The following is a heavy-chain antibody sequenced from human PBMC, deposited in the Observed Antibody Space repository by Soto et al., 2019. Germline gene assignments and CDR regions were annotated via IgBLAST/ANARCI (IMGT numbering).Heavy chain of an antibody. CDR1: GGSISSSSYY. D-gene: IGHD3-9*01. CDR3: ASSDYDILTGYSNPIDY. J-gene: IGHJ4*02. V-gene: IGHV4-39*01. Sequence: SETLSLTCTVSGGSISSSSYYWGWIRQPPGKGLEWIGRIYYSGSTYYNPSLKSRVTISVDTSKNQFSLKLSSVTAADTAVYYCASSDYDILTGYSNPIDYWGQGTLVTVSS. CDR2: IYYSGST.